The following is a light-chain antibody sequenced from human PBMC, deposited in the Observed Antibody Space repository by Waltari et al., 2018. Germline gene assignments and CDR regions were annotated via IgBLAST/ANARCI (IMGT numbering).Light chain of an antibody. CDR3: QHRSNWPWT. Sequence: EIVLTQSPATLSLSPGERATFSCRASQSVSSALAWYQQKPGQAPRLLIYDASNRATGVPARFSGSGSGTDFSLTISSLEPEDFAVYYCQHRSNWPWTFGQGTKVDVK. CDR2: DAS. J-gene: IGKJ1*01. V-gene: IGKV3-11*01. CDR1: QSVSSA.